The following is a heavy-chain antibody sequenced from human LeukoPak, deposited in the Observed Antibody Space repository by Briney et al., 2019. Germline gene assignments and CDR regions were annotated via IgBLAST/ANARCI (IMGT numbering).Heavy chain of an antibody. J-gene: IGHJ6*02. V-gene: IGHV3-11*01. D-gene: IGHD3-3*01. CDR3: ASSGRAIFGVGAYYYYGMDV. Sequence: GSLRLSCAASGFTFSDYYMSWIRQAPGKGLEWVSYISSSGSTIYYADSVKGRFTISRDNAKNSLYLQMISLRAEDTAVYYCASSGRAIFGVGAYYYYGMDVWGQGTTVTVSS. CDR2: ISSSGSTI. CDR1: GFTFSDYY.